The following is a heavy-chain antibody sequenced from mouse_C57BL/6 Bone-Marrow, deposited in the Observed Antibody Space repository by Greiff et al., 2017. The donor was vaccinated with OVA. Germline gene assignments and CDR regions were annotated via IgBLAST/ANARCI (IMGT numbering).Heavy chain of an antibody. CDR3: ARDDYDRFAY. CDR2: INPSSGYT. Sequence: VQLQQSGAELVRPGASVKMSCKASGYTFTSYTMHWVKQRPGQGLEWIGYINPSSGYTKYNQKFKDKATLTADKSSSTAYMQLSSLTSEDSAVYYCARDDYDRFAYWGQGTLVTVSA. CDR1: GYTFTSYT. J-gene: IGHJ3*01. V-gene: IGHV1-4*01. D-gene: IGHD2-4*01.